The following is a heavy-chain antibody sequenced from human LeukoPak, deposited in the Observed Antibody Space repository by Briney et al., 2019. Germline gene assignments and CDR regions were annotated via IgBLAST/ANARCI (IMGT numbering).Heavy chain of an antibody. J-gene: IGHJ6*02. CDR3: ARSYDSSGYYYYGMDV. Sequence: SETLSLTCTVSGGSISSYYWSWIRQPPGKGLEWIGYIYYSGSTNYNPSLKSRVTISVDTSKIQFSLKLNSVTAADTAVYYCARSYDSSGYYYYGMDVWGQGTTVTVSS. CDR1: GGSISSYY. CDR2: IYYSGST. D-gene: IGHD3-22*01. V-gene: IGHV4-59*08.